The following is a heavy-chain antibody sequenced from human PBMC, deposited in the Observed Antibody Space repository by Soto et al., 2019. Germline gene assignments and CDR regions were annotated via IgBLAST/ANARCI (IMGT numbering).Heavy chain of an antibody. CDR3: ARGGLRIFGVVTPLDY. V-gene: IGHV4-30-2*01. J-gene: IGHJ4*02. CDR1: GGSISSGGYS. Sequence: LSLTFAVSGGSISSGGYSWSWIRQPPGKGLEWIGYIYHSGSTYYNPSLKSRVTISVDRSKNQFSLKLSSVTAADTDVYYCARGGLRIFGVVTPLDYWGQGTLVTVSS. D-gene: IGHD3-3*01. CDR2: IYHSGST.